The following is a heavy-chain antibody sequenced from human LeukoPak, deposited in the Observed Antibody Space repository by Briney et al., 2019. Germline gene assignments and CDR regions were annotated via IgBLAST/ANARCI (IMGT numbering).Heavy chain of an antibody. D-gene: IGHD1-14*01. Sequence: SETLSLTCAVYGGSFSGYYWSWIRQPPGKGLEWIGEINHSGSTNYNPSLKSRLTISVDTSKNQFSLKLSSVTAADTAVYYCAREPSSCRSYYYYYTDVWVKGTTVTVTS. V-gene: IGHV4-34*01. J-gene: IGHJ6*03. CDR3: AREPSSCRSYYYYYTDV. CDR2: INHSGST. CDR1: GGSFSGYY.